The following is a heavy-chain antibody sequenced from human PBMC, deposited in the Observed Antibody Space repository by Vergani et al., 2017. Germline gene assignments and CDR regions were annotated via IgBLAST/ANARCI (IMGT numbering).Heavy chain of an antibody. D-gene: IGHD3-3*01. CDR3: AGDAEKLVPTFGTIFGVAPHYYYMDV. Sequence: QVQLVQSGAEVKKPGSSVKVSCKASGGTFSSYAISWVRQAPGQGLEWMGRIIPILGTANYAQKFQGRVTITADESTSTAYMELSSLRSEDKAVYYCAGDAEKLVPTFGTIFGVAPHYYYMDVWGKGTTVTVSS. V-gene: IGHV1-69*11. J-gene: IGHJ6*03. CDR1: GGTFSSYA. CDR2: IIPILGTA.